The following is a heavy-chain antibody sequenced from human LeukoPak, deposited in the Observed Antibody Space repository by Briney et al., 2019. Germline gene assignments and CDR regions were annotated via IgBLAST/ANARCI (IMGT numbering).Heavy chain of an antibody. J-gene: IGHJ5*02. Sequence: ASVKVSCKASGYTFTGYYMHWVRQAPGQGLEWMGWINPNSGGTNYAQRFQGRVTMTTDTSTRTVYMELGSLRSDDTAVYYCASDGRFGELLSWFDPWGQGTLVTVSS. CDR2: INPNSGGT. V-gene: IGHV1-2*02. CDR1: GYTFTGYY. D-gene: IGHD3-10*01. CDR3: ASDGRFGELLSWFDP.